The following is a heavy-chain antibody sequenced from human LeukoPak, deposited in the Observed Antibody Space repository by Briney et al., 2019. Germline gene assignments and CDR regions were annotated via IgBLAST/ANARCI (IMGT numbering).Heavy chain of an antibody. D-gene: IGHD6-6*01. CDR1: GFTFDDYG. Sequence: GGPLRLSFAASGFTFDDYGMSWVRQAPGKGLEWVSGINWNGGSTGYADSVKGRFTISRDNAKNSLFLQMNTLRAEDTAVYYCARDPYSSTWSYGMDVWGQGTTVTVSS. CDR2: INWNGGST. J-gene: IGHJ6*02. V-gene: IGHV3-20*03. CDR3: ARDPYSSTWSYGMDV.